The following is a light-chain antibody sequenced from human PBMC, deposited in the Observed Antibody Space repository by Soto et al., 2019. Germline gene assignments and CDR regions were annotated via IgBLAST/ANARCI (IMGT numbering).Light chain of an antibody. Sequence: IVRTQSPATLSVSPGERATLSCRASQSVSNNLAWYQQKPGQAPRLLIYGASTRATGIPARFSGSGSGTEFTLTLSSLQSEDFAVYYCQQYNTWPRTFGQGTKVEIK. V-gene: IGKV3-15*01. CDR2: GAS. CDR1: QSVSNN. CDR3: QQYNTWPRT. J-gene: IGKJ1*01.